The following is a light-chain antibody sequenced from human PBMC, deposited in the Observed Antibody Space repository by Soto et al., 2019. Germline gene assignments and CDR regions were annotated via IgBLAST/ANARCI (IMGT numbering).Light chain of an antibody. CDR3: GTWDSSLSVHV. CDR2: DNN. J-gene: IGLJ1*01. V-gene: IGLV1-51*01. Sequence: QSVLTQPPSVSAAPGQKVTIYCSGSSSNIGNNYVSWYQQVPGTAPKLLIYDNNKRPSGNPDRFSGSKSGTSATLGISGLQTGDEADYYCGTWDSSLSVHVFGTGTKVTVL. CDR1: SSNIGNNY.